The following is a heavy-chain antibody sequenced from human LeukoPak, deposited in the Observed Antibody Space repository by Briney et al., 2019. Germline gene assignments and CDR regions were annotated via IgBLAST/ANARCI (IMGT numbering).Heavy chain of an antibody. D-gene: IGHD3-3*01. CDR2: IYSGGST. J-gene: IGHJ4*02. Sequence: PGGSLRLSCAASGLTVSSTHMSWVRQTPGKGLEWVSVIYSGGSTYYADSVKGRFTISRDNSKNTLCLQMNSLRAEDTAVYYCARDLLEWYFDYWGQGTLVTVSS. CDR3: ARDLLEWYFDY. V-gene: IGHV3-66*01. CDR1: GLTVSSTH.